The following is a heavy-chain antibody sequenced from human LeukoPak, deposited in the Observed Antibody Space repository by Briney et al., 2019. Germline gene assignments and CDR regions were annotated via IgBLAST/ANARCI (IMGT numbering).Heavy chain of an antibody. J-gene: IGHJ5*02. V-gene: IGHV5-51*01. Sequence: GESLKISCKGSGYSFTTYWIGWVRQMPGKGLEWMGIIYPGDSDTRYSPSFRGQVTMSADKSISTAYLQWSSLKASDTAMYYWARHPNWNEAFDPWGQGTLVTVSS. CDR1: GYSFTTYW. CDR2: IYPGDSDT. CDR3: ARHPNWNEAFDP. D-gene: IGHD1-1*01.